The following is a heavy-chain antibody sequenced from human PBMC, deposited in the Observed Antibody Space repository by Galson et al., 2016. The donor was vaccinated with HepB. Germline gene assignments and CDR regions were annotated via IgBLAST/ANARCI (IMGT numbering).Heavy chain of an antibody. CDR1: GFTFSTSP. CDR3: TRDPASYN. V-gene: IGHV3-23*01. D-gene: IGHD2-21*01. J-gene: IGHJ4*02. Sequence: SLRLSCAASGFTFSTSPMSWVRRAPGKGLEWRSSISGSGDRTYYTDSVKGRFTISIDTSKNTLYLQMSSLRFADTALYYCTRDPASYNWGQGTLVLVSS. CDR2: ISGSGDRT.